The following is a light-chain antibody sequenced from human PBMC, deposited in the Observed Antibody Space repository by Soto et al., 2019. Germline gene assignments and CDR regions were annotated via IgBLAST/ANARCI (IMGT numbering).Light chain of an antibody. CDR2: EVS. CDR3: SSFTSSITYV. J-gene: IGLJ1*01. V-gene: IGLV2-14*01. Sequence: QSVLTQPASVSGSPGQSITISCTGTSGDVGGYYYVSWYQQLPGKAPKLMISEVSNRPSGVSNRFSGSKSGNTASLTIPGLQAEDEADYYCSSFTSSITYVFGTGTKVTVL. CDR1: SGDVGGYYY.